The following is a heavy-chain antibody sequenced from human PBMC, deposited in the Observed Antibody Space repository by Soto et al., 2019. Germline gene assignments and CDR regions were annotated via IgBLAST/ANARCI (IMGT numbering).Heavy chain of an antibody. D-gene: IGHD6-13*01. Sequence: PGGSLRLSCAASEFTFSNYAMSWIRQAPGKGLEWVSSISDNGGTTYYADSVKGRFTISRDNSKNTLYLQMNSLRAEDTAVYYSANDPQQLIAYFDYWGQGTQVTV. CDR1: EFTFSNYA. CDR3: ANDPQQLIAYFDY. CDR2: ISDNGGTT. V-gene: IGHV3-23*01. J-gene: IGHJ4*02.